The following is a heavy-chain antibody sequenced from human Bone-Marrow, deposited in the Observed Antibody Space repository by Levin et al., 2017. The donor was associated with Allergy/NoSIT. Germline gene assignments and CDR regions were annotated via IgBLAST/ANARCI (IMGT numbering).Heavy chain of an antibody. D-gene: IGHD3-22*01. CDR3: ARDLDTSELFDS. CDR2: IWYDGSTK. CDR1: GFRFSDRG. J-gene: IGHJ4*02. Sequence: LPGGSLRLSCAASGFRFSDRGMHWVRQAPGKGLEWVGIIWYDGSTKYYGDSVRGRFTISRDNSKNTLYLQMNSLRAEDTAVYYCARDLDTSELFDSWGQGTLVTVAS. V-gene: IGHV3-33*01.